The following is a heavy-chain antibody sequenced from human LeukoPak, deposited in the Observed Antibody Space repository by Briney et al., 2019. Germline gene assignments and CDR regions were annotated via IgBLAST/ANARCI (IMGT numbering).Heavy chain of an antibody. CDR1: GFTFSSYA. V-gene: IGHV3-30*04. Sequence: GGSLRLSCAASGFTFSSYAMHWVRQAPGKGLEWVAVISYDGSNKYYADSVKGRFTISRDNSKNTLYLQMNSLRAEDTAVYYCAKDRSALRYFDWLGDAFDIWGQGTMVTVSS. D-gene: IGHD3-9*01. CDR3: AKDRSALRYFDWLGDAFDI. CDR2: ISYDGSNK. J-gene: IGHJ3*02.